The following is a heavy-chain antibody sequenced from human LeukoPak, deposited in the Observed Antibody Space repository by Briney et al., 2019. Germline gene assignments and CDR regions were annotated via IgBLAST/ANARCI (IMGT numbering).Heavy chain of an antibody. V-gene: IGHV4-34*01. Sequence: PSETLSLTCAVYGGSFSGYYWSWIRQPPGKGLEWIGEINHSGSTNYNPSLKSRVPISVDTSKNQFSLKLSSVTAADTAVYYCARGEATGTTYWGQGTLVTVSS. D-gene: IGHD1-7*01. J-gene: IGHJ4*02. CDR2: INHSGST. CDR3: ARGEATGTTY. CDR1: GGSFSGYY.